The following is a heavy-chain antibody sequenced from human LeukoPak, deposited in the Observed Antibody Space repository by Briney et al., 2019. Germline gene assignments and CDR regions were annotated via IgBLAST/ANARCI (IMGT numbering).Heavy chain of an antibody. CDR3: ARVSNSAWYFDY. J-gene: IGHJ4*02. Sequence: PSETLSLTCTVSGASISSYYWSWIRQPPGKTLEWIGYIYYTGSTNYNPSLKSRVTISVDTSKNQLSLKLNSVTAADTAVYYCARVSNSAWYFDYWGQGTLVTVSS. CDR2: IYYTGST. D-gene: IGHD6-19*01. V-gene: IGHV4-59*01. CDR1: GASISSYY.